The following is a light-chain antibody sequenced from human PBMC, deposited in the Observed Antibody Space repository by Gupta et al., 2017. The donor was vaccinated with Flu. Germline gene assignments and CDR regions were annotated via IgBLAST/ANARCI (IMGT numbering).Light chain of an antibody. CDR2: GNS. J-gene: IGLJ2*01. CDR3: QSYDSSLSGPYVV. Sequence: QSVLTQPPSVSGAPGQRVTISCTGRSSNIGAGNAVHWYQQLPGTAPKLLIYGNSNRPSGVPDRFSGAKSGTSASLAITGLQAEDEADYYCQSYDSSLSGPYVVFGGGTKLTVL. V-gene: IGLV1-40*01. CDR1: SSNIGAGNA.